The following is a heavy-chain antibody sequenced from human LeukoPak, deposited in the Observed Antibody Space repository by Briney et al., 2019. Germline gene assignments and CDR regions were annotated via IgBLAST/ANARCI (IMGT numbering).Heavy chain of an antibody. V-gene: IGHV3-7*03. CDR3: AKAYYDDYATAPRDFYY. CDR2: IKADGSQK. CDR1: GFTFSNSW. D-gene: IGHD4-17*01. Sequence: GGSLRPSCAASGFTFSNSWMSWVRQAPERGLEWVANIKADGSQKDYVDSMKGRFTVSRDNAKNSVYLEMKSLRAEDTAVYYCAKAYYDDYATAPRDFYYWGQGTLVTVSS. J-gene: IGHJ4*02.